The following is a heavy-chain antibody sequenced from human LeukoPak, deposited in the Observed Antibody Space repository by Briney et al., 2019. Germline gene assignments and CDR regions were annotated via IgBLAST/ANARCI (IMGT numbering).Heavy chain of an antibody. V-gene: IGHV3-66*01. D-gene: IGHD3-22*01. J-gene: IGHJ4*02. CDR1: GFTVSSNY. CDR2: IYSGGIT. Sequence: GGSLRLSCAASGFTVSSNYMSWVRQAPGKGLEWVAVIYSGGITYYADSVKGRFTISRDNSKNTLYLQMNSLRAEDTAVYYCARDSGSSGYFLDYWGQGTLVTVSS. CDR3: ARDSGSSGYFLDY.